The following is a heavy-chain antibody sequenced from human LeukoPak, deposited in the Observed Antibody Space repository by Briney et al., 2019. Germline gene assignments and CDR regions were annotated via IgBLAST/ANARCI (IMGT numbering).Heavy chain of an antibody. V-gene: IGHV3-73*01. D-gene: IGHD6-6*01. J-gene: IGHJ4*02. CDR1: GFTFSGSA. CDR3: TTGSSYSSSSRKWLESYY. Sequence: GGSLKLSCAVSGFTFSGSAMHWVRQASGKGLEWVGRIRSKANSYATSYDASVKGRFTISRDDSKNTLYLQMNSLKTEDTAVYYCTTGSSYSSSSRKWLESYYWGQGTLVTVSS. CDR2: IRSKANSYAT.